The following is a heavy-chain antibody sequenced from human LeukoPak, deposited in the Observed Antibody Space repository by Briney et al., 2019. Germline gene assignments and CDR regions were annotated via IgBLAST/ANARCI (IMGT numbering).Heavy chain of an antibody. J-gene: IGHJ4*02. Sequence: SYISSSSSTIYYAASVKGRFTISRDNAKNSLYLQMNSLRAEDTAVYYCSSDYGGNGRDYWGQGTLVTVSS. V-gene: IGHV3-48*04. CDR3: SSDYGGNGRDY. D-gene: IGHD4-23*01. CDR2: ISSSSSTI.